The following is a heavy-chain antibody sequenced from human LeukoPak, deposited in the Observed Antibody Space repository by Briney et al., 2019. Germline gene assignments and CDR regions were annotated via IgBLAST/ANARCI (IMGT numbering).Heavy chain of an antibody. Sequence: ASVKVSCRASGYTFTSYYMHWVRQAPGQGLEWMGIINPSGGSTSYAQKFQGRVTMTRDMSTSTVYMELSSLRSEDTAVYYCARASIAVAGWGDYWGQGTLVTVSS. V-gene: IGHV1-46*01. J-gene: IGHJ4*02. D-gene: IGHD6-19*01. CDR2: INPSGGST. CDR3: ARASIAVAGWGDY. CDR1: GYTFTSYY.